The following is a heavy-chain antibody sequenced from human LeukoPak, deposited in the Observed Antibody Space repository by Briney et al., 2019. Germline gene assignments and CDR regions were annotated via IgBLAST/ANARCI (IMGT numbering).Heavy chain of an antibody. CDR2: INSDGSST. J-gene: IGHJ4*02. D-gene: IGHD7-27*01. Sequence: GGSLRLSCAASGFTFSSYWMYWVRQAPGKGLVWVSRINSDGSSTSYADSVKGRFTISRDNAKNTLYLQMNSLEVDDTGVYYCVRDWASYDHWGQGTLVTVSS. CDR3: VRDWASYDH. V-gene: IGHV3-74*01. CDR1: GFTFSSYW.